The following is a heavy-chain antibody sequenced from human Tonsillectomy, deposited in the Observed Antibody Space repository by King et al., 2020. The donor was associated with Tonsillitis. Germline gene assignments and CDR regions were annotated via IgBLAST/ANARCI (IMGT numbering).Heavy chain of an antibody. Sequence: VQLVESGGGLVQPGGSLRLSCAASGFTFSSYAMSWVRQAPGKGLEWVAAISASGGSTYYSDSVKGRFTISRDNPKNTLFLQMNSLTAEDTAIYYCAKILHFIPNWFDPWGQGTLVIVSS. J-gene: IGHJ5*02. CDR1: GFTFSSYA. V-gene: IGHV3-23*04. CDR2: ISASGGST. CDR3: AKILHFIPNWFDP. D-gene: IGHD3-3*02.